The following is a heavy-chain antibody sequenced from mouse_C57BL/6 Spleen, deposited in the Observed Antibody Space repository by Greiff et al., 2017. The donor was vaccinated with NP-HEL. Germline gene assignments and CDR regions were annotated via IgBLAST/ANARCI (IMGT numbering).Heavy chain of an antibody. Sequence: DVQLVESGGGLVKPGGSLKLSCAASGFTFSDYGMHWVRQAPEQGLEWVAYISSGSSTIYYADTVKGRFTISRDNAKNTLFLQMTSLRSEDTAMYYCARSNPYYFDYWGQGTTLTVSS. CDR3: ARSNPYYFDY. CDR1: GFTFSDYG. CDR2: ISSGSSTI. D-gene: IGHD6-1*01. J-gene: IGHJ2*01. V-gene: IGHV5-17*01.